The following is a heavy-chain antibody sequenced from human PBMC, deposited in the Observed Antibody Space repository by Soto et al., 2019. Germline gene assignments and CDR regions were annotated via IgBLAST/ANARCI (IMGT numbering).Heavy chain of an antibody. D-gene: IGHD4-17*01. Sequence: QVQLVESGGGVVQPGRSLRLSCAASGFTFSSYAMHWVRQAPGKGLEWVAVISYDGSNKYYADSVKGRFTISRDNSKNALYLQMNSLRAEDTAVYYCARVLPTTHHKTYYYYGMDVWGQGTTVTVSS. CDR2: ISYDGSNK. CDR1: GFTFSSYA. V-gene: IGHV3-30-3*01. J-gene: IGHJ6*02. CDR3: ARVLPTTHHKTYYYYGMDV.